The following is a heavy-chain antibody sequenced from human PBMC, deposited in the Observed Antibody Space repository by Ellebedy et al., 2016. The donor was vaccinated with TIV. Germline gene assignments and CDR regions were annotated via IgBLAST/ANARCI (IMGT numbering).Heavy chain of an antibody. V-gene: IGHV4-34*01. D-gene: IGHD6-6*01. CDR1: GGSISSYY. Sequence: SETLSLTCTVSGGSISSYYWSWIRQPPGKGLEWIGEINHSGSTNYNPSLKSRVTISVDKSKNQFSLRLSSVTAADTAMYYCARPAASEYSSSASYWYFDLWGRGTLVTVSS. J-gene: IGHJ2*01. CDR3: ARPAASEYSSSASYWYFDL. CDR2: INHSGST.